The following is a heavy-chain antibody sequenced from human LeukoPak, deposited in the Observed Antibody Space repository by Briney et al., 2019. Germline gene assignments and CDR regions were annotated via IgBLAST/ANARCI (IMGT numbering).Heavy chain of an antibody. Sequence: SETLSLTCAVYGGSFSGYYWSWIRQPPGKGLEWIGEINHSGSTNYNPSLKSRVTISVDTSKNQFSLKLSSVTAADTAVYYCARQHIVVVPAAMGYWFDPWGQGTLVTVSS. CDR2: INHSGST. CDR1: GGSFSGYY. D-gene: IGHD2-2*01. V-gene: IGHV4-34*01. J-gene: IGHJ5*02. CDR3: ARQHIVVVPAAMGYWFDP.